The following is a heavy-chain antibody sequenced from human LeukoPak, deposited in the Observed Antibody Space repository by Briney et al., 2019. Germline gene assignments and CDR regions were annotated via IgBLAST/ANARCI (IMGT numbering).Heavy chain of an antibody. V-gene: IGHV4-39*01. CDR3: ARHGELGDSFDI. CDR1: SGSISSGYYY. D-gene: IGHD1-7*01. Sequence: SETLSLTCTVSSGSISSGYYYWGCIRQPPGKGLEWVGSIYPSGGTYYNPSLKSRVTISVDTSKNQFSLKLRSVTAADTAVYYCARHGELGDSFDIWGQGTMVTVSS. CDR2: IYPSGGT. J-gene: IGHJ3*02.